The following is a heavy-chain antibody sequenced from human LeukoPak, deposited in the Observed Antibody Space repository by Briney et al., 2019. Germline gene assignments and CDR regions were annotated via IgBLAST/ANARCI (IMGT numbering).Heavy chain of an antibody. D-gene: IGHD3-10*01. Sequence: ASVTVSCKASGYTFTGYYMHWVRQAPGQGLEWMGWINPNSGGTNYAQKFQGRVTMTRDTSISTAYMELSRLRSDDTAVYYCARGAYGSGRSRGNDWGQGTLVTVSS. CDR1: GYTFTGYY. J-gene: IGHJ4*02. CDR3: ARGAYGSGRSRGND. V-gene: IGHV1-2*02. CDR2: INPNSGGT.